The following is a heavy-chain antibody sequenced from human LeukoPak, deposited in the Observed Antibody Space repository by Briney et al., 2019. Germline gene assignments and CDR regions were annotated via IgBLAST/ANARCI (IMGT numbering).Heavy chain of an antibody. CDR1: GGTFSSYA. D-gene: IGHD5-12*01. CDR2: IIPIFGTA. Sequence: ASVKVSCKASGGTFSSYAISWVRQAPGQGLEWMGGIIPIFGTANYAQKFQGRVTITADESTSTAYMELSSLRSEDTAVYYCALGGGRGYVVDYWGQETLVTVSS. CDR3: ALGGGRGYVVDY. J-gene: IGHJ4*02. V-gene: IGHV1-69*13.